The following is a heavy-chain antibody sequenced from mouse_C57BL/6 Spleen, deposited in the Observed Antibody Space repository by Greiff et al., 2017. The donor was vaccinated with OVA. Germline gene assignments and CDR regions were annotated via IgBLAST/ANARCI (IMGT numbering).Heavy chain of an antibody. J-gene: IGHJ2*01. D-gene: IGHD2-5*01. CDR2: INPSNGGT. V-gene: IGHV1-53*01. CDR3: AREGTYYSNSYYFDY. Sequence: QVQLQQPGTELVKPGASVKLSCKASGYTFTSYWMHWVKQRPGQGLEWIGNINPSNGGTNYNEKFKSKATLTVDKSSSTAYMQLSSLTSEYSAVYYCAREGTYYSNSYYFDYWGQGTTLTVSS. CDR1: GYTFTSYW.